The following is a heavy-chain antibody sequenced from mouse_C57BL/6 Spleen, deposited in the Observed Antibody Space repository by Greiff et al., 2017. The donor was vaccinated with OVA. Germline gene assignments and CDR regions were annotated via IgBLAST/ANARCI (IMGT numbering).Heavy chain of an antibody. CDR2: INPSTGGT. D-gene: IGHD2-4*01. CDR3: ARGLRWYYFDY. V-gene: IGHV1-42*01. CDR1: GYSFTGYY. J-gene: IGHJ2*01. Sequence: EVKLQQSGPELVKPGASVKISCKASGYSFTGYYMNWVKQSPEKSLEWIGEINPSTGGTTYNQKFKAKATLTVDKSSSTAYMQLKSLTSEDSAVYYCARGLRWYYFDYWGQGTTLTVSS.